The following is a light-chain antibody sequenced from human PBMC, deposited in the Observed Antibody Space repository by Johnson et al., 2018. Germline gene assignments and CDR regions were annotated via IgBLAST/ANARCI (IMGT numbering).Light chain of an antibody. CDR3: GTWDSSLSAGNV. CDR1: SSNIGNNY. Sequence: QSVLTQPPSVSAAPGQKVTISCSGSSSNIGNNYVSWYQQLPGTAPKLLIYENNKRPSGIPDRFSGSKSRTSATLGITGLQTGDEADYYCGTWDSSLSAGNVFGTGTKVTGL. J-gene: IGLJ1*01. CDR2: ENN. V-gene: IGLV1-51*02.